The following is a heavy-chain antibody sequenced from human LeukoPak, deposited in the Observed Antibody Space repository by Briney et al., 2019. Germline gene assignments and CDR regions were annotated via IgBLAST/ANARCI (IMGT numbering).Heavy chain of an antibody. CDR3: ASKRRYYDSSGYYYEDEYFQH. CDR2: IIPILGIA. J-gene: IGHJ1*01. Sequence: ASVRVSCKASGYTFTSYGISWVRQAPGQGLEWMGRIIPILGIANYAQKFQGRVTITADKSTSTAYMELSSLRSEDTAVYYCASKRRYYDSSGYYYEDEYFQHWGQGTLVTVSS. CDR1: GYTFTSYG. D-gene: IGHD3-22*01. V-gene: IGHV1-69*04.